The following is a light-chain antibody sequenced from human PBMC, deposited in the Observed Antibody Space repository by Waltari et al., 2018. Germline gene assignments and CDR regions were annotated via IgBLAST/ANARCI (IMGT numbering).Light chain of an antibody. V-gene: IGKV3-15*01. CDR1: QSVSST. CDR3: QQYNNWPPYT. Sequence: EIVMTQSPATLSVSPGERPTLSCRASQSVSSTLAWYQQKPGQAPRLLIYGASTRATGIPARFSGSGSGTEFTLTISSLQSEDFAVYYCQQYNNWPPYTFGQGTKLEIK. CDR2: GAS. J-gene: IGKJ2*01.